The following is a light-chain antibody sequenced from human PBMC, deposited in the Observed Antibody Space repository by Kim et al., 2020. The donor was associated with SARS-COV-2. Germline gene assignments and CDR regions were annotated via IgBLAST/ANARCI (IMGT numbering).Light chain of an antibody. CDR1: SSDVGSYNV. Sequence: QSALTQPASVSGSPGQAITISCTGTSSDVGSYNVVSWYQQHPGKAPKLMINEVTKRPSGVSNRFSGSKSGSTASLTISGLQAEEEADYYCCSFAGSGTYVFGTGTKVTVL. CDR2: EVT. V-gene: IGLV2-23*02. CDR3: CSFAGSGTYV. J-gene: IGLJ1*01.